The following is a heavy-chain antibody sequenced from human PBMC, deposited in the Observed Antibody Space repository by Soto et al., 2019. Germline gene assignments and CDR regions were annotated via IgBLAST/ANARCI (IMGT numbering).Heavy chain of an antibody. CDR2: INGYTGNT. V-gene: IGHV1-18*04. D-gene: IGHD6-6*01. J-gene: IGHJ6*02. CDR1: GYTFTTYG. CDR3: ARDDIATRPQYYYGMDV. Sequence: QVQLVQSGXXXXQXGASVKVSCEASGYTFTTYGISWVRQASGQGLEWMGWINGYTGNTKYAQRFQGRVTMTRDTSTSTAYMEVRSLRSDDTAVYYCARDDIATRPQYYYGMDVWGQGTTVTVSS.